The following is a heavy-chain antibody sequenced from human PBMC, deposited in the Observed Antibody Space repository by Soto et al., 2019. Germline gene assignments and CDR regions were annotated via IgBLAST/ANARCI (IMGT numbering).Heavy chain of an antibody. Sequence: ASVKVSCKASGYTFTSYYMHWVRQAPGQGLEWMGIINPSGGSTSYAQKFQGRVTMTRDTSTSTVYMELSSLRSEDTAVYYCARDQSYYDSTTTLYPWGQGTLVTVSS. D-gene: IGHD3-22*01. CDR3: ARDQSYYDSTTTLYP. V-gene: IGHV1-46*01. J-gene: IGHJ5*02. CDR1: GYTFTSYY. CDR2: INPSGGST.